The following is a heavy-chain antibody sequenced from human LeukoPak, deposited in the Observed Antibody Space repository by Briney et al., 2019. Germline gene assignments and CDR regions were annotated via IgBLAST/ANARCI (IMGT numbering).Heavy chain of an antibody. Sequence: ASVKVSCKASGYTFTSYYMHWVRQAPGQGLEWMGIINPSGGSTSYAQKFQGRVTMTRDTSTSTVYMELSSLRSEDTAVYYCARGGDIWTAYYYYMDVWGKGTTVTISS. CDR3: ARGGDIWTAYYYYMDV. D-gene: IGHD3-9*01. CDR2: INPSGGST. V-gene: IGHV1-46*01. CDR1: GYTFTSYY. J-gene: IGHJ6*03.